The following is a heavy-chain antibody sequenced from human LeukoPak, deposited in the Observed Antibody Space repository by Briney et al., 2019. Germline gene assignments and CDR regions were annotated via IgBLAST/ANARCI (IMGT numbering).Heavy chain of an antibody. V-gene: IGHV3-9*01. Sequence: GGSLRLSCAASGFTFDDYAMHWVRQAPGKGLEWVSGISWNSGSIGYADSVKGRFTISRDNAKNSLYLQMNSLRAEDTALYYCAIDARPAVGGGGAFDIWGQGTMVTVSS. CDR1: GFTFDDYA. CDR2: ISWNSGSI. CDR3: AIDARPAVGGGGAFDI. D-gene: IGHD3-16*01. J-gene: IGHJ3*02.